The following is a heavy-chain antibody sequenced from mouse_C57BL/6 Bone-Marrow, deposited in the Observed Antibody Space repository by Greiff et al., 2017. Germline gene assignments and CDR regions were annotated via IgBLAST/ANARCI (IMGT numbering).Heavy chain of an antibody. CDR1: GYSFTDYN. J-gene: IGHJ4*01. CDR2: INPNYGTT. V-gene: IGHV1-39*01. Sequence: VQLKESGPELVKPGASVKISCKASGYSFTDYNMNWVKQSNGKSLEWIGVINPNYGTTSYNQKFKGKATLTVDQSSSTAYMQHTSLTSEDSAVYYCARGYDYDYAMDYWGQGTSVTVSS. D-gene: IGHD2-4*01. CDR3: ARGYDYDYAMDY.